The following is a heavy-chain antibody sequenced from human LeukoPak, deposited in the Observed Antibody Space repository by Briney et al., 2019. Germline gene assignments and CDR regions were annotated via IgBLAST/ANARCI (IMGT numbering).Heavy chain of an antibody. J-gene: IGHJ4*02. D-gene: IGHD3-3*01. V-gene: IGHV3-30*14. CDR3: ARDRNTDFWSGYYTNYCDY. CDR2: ISFDGVNT. Sequence: GGSLRLSCAASGFTFSTYAIHWVRQAPGKGLEWVAVISFDGVNTVYADSVKGRFTISRDNSKNTLYLQMNSLRAEDTAVYYCARDRNTDFWSGYYTNYCDYWGQGTLVTVSS. CDR1: GFTFSTYA.